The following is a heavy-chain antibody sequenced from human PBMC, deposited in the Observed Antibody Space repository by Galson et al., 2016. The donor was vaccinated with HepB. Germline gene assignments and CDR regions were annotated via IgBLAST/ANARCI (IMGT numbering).Heavy chain of an antibody. D-gene: IGHD4-17*01. Sequence: SLRLSCAASGFTVSSDYMSWVRRAPGKGLEWVSIIYSGGTTYYADSVKGRFTISRDNSKNNLYLQMNSLRAEDTAVYYCARGPNDYGRALGYWGHGTLVTVSS. CDR1: GFTVSSDY. V-gene: IGHV3-53*01. J-gene: IGHJ4*01. CDR2: IYSGGTT. CDR3: ARGPNDYGRALGY.